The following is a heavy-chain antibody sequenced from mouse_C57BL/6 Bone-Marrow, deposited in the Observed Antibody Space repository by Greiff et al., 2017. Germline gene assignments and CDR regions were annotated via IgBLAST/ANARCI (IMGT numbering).Heavy chain of an antibody. CDR1: GFTFSDYY. J-gene: IGHJ2*01. CDR2: ISNGGGST. V-gene: IGHV5-12*01. Sequence: EVKLVESGGGLVQPGGSLKLSCAASGFTFSDYYMYWVRQTPEKRLEWVAYISNGGGSTYYPDTVKGRFTISRDNAKNTLYLQMSRLKSEDTAMYYCARLNYYGSSYENYFDYWGQGTTLTVSS. D-gene: IGHD1-1*01. CDR3: ARLNYYGSSYENYFDY.